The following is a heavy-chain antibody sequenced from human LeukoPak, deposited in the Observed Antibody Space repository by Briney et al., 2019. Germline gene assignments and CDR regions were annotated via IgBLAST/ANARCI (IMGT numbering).Heavy chain of an antibody. D-gene: IGHD3-22*01. CDR2: IYYSGST. CDR3: ARTYLTYYDSSGFEY. Sequence: SETLSLTCTVSGGSISSYYWSWIRRPPGKGLEWIGYIYYSGSTNYNPSLKSRVTISVDTSKNQFFLKLSSVTAADTAVYYCARTYLTYYDSSGFEYWGQGTLVTVSS. V-gene: IGHV4-59*01. J-gene: IGHJ4*02. CDR1: GGSISSYY.